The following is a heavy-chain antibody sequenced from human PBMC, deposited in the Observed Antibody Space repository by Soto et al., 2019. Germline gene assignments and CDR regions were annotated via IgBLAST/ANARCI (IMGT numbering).Heavy chain of an antibody. V-gene: IGHV3-23*01. CDR1: GFTFSDFV. D-gene: IGHD2-15*01. CDR2: ISGSGGTT. CDR3: ASRNWKRCSGDNCYVLDF. Sequence: GGSLRLSCAASGFTFSDFVMTWVRQTPGKGLEWVSGISGSGGTTYYADSVKGRFTISRDNSKNTLYLQMNTLRAEGTAIYYCASRNWKRCSGDNCYVLDFWGQGTLVTVSS. J-gene: IGHJ4*02.